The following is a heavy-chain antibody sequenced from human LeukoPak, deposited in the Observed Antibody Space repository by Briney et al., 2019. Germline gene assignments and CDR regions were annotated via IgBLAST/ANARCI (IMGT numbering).Heavy chain of an antibody. Sequence: SETLSLTCTVSGDSISSTSYYWGWIRQPPGKGLEWIGSIFYSGSTYYNPSLKSRVTMSVDTSKNQFSLKLSSVTAADTAMYYCARVFTDVYYYYMDVWGKGTTVTISS. J-gene: IGHJ6*03. CDR3: ARVFTDVYYYYMDV. V-gene: IGHV4-39*07. CDR1: GDSISSTSYY. CDR2: IFYSGST. D-gene: IGHD3-16*01.